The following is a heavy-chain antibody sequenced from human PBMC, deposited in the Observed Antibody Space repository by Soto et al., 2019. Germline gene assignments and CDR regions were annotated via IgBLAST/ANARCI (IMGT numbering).Heavy chain of an antibody. D-gene: IGHD6-13*01. CDR3: ARDRLAATNWFDP. Sequence: QVQLVESGGGVVQPGRSLRLSCAASGFTFSSYAMNWVRQAPGKGLEWVAVISYDGSNKYYADSVKGRFTISRDNSKNTLYLQMNSLRAEDTAVYYCARDRLAATNWFDPWGQGTLVTVSS. CDR1: GFTFSSYA. CDR2: ISYDGSNK. J-gene: IGHJ5*02. V-gene: IGHV3-30-3*01.